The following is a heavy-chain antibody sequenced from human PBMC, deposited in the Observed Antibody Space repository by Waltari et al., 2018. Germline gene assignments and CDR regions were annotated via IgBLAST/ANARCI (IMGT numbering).Heavy chain of an antibody. D-gene: IGHD5-12*01. CDR3: ARERGGDGYVGY. Sequence: QVQLVQSGAEVKKPGASVKVSCKASGYTFSDYYMPWLRQAPGQRLGWMGLIHPNGGTNYAQRFQGRVTMTRDTSISTAYMELSSLRSDDTAVYYCARERGGDGYVGYWGQGTLVTVSS. CDR2: IHPNGGT. CDR1: GYTFSDYY. V-gene: IGHV1-2*02. J-gene: IGHJ4*02.